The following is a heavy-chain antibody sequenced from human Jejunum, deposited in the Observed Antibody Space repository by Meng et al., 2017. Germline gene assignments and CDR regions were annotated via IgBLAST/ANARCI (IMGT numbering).Heavy chain of an antibody. Sequence: VGSGGGVVHPGASMSVSCAASVFTLRSYWMHGVRQAPGKGMVWVSRINSDGSKTNFADSVKGRFTISRDIAKNTLYLQLNSLRAEDAAVYYCVRGPPPDTWGQGTLVTVSS. CDR1: VFTLRSYW. J-gene: IGHJ5*02. CDR2: INSDGSKT. V-gene: IGHV3-74*01. CDR3: VRGPPPDT.